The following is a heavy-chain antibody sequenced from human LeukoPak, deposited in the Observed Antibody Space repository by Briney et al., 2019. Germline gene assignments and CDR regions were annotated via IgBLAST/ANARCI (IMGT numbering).Heavy chain of an antibody. CDR2: MNPTSGNT. V-gene: IGHV1-8*01. CDR1: GYTFTSFD. J-gene: IGHJ4*02. CDR3: ARDMSGDGYNPVFDY. Sequence: ASVKVSCKASGYTFTSFDINWVRQATGQGLEWMGWMNPTSGNTGYAQKFQGRVTMTRNTSINTAYMELRSLRSEDTAVYYCARDMSGDGYNPVFDYWGQGTLVTVSS. D-gene: IGHD5-24*01.